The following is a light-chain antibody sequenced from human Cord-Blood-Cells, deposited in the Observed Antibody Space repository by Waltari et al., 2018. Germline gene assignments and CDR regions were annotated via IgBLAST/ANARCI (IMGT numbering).Light chain of an antibody. CDR3: QQANSFPIT. J-gene: IGKJ5*01. CDR2: AAS. Sequence: DIQMTQSQSHAYASVGDSVTITCRASQGISSWVAWYQQKPGKAPKLLIYAASSLQSGVPSRFSGSGSGTDFTLTISSLQPEDFATYYCQQANSFPITFGQGTRLEIK. CDR1: QGISSW. V-gene: IGKV1-12*01.